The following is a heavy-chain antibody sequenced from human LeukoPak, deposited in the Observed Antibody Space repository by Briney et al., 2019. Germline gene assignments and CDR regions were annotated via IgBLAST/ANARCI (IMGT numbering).Heavy chain of an antibody. Sequence: PGGSLRLSCAASGFTFSSYWMSWVRQAPGKGLEWVANIKQDGSEKYYVDSVKGRFTISRGNSKNTLYLQMNSLRAEDTAVYYCARDLTMVRGVLGVWGKGTTVTVSS. D-gene: IGHD3-10*01. CDR1: GFTFSSYW. J-gene: IGHJ6*04. V-gene: IGHV3-7*03. CDR3: ARDLTMVRGVLGV. CDR2: IKQDGSEK.